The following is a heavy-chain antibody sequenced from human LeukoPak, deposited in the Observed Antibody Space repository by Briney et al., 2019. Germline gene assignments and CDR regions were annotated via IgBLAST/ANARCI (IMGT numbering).Heavy chain of an antibody. D-gene: IGHD1-26*01. CDR3: ARDLELCY. CDR1: GGSISGYY. CDR2: IHYSGST. J-gene: IGHJ4*02. Sequence: TASETLSLTCTVSGGSISGYYWSWIRQPPGKGLEWIGLIHYSGSTNYNPSLKSRVTTSEDTSKNQFSLKMGSDTAADAAVYYCARDLELCYWGQGTLVTVSS. V-gene: IGHV4-59*01.